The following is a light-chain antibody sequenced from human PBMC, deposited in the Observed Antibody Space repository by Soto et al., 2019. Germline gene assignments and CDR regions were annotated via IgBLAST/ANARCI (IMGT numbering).Light chain of an antibody. CDR1: QGISSY. V-gene: IGKV1-9*01. Sequence: RMTQSPSSFSASVGDRVTITCRASQGISSYLAWYQQKPGKAPKFLIYAASTLQSGVPSRFSGSGSGTEFTLTISSLQPEDFATYYCQQLNSLTFGGGTKVEIK. CDR3: QQLNSLT. J-gene: IGKJ4*01. CDR2: AAS.